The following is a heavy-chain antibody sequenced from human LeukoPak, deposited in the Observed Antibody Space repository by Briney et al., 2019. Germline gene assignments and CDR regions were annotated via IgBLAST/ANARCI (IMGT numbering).Heavy chain of an antibody. CDR3: AKDWSGLITFGGVIVN. J-gene: IGHJ4*02. CDR2: ISGSGGST. D-gene: IGHD3-16*02. CDR1: GFTFSSYA. Sequence: GGSLRLSCAASGFTFSSYAMSWVRQAPGKGLEWVSAISGSGGSTYYADSVKGRFTISRDNSKNTLYLQMNSLRAEDTAVYYSAKDWSGLITFGGVIVNWGQGTLVTVSS. V-gene: IGHV3-23*01.